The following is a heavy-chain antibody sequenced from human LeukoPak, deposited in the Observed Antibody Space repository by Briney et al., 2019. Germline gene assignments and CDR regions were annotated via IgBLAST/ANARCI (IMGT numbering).Heavy chain of an antibody. J-gene: IGHJ5*02. CDR1: GFTFSGSA. Sequence: GGSLRLSCAASGFTFSGSAMHWVRQASGKGLEWVGRIRSKANSYATAYAASVKGRFTISRDNSKNTLYLQMNSLRAEDTAVYYCAKDRRTAMAPTRANNWFDPWGQGTLVTVSS. CDR2: IRSKANSYAT. D-gene: IGHD5-18*01. CDR3: AKDRRTAMAPTRANNWFDP. V-gene: IGHV3-73*01.